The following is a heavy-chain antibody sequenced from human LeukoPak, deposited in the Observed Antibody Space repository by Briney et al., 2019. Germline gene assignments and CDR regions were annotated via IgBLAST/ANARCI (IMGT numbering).Heavy chain of an antibody. V-gene: IGHV4-59*01. CDR3: ASFPHDYGDYDDAFDY. CDR2: IYYSGST. Sequence: SETLSLTCTVSGGSISSYYWSWIRQPPGKGLEWIGYIYYSGSTNYNPSLKSRVTISVDTSKNQFSLKLSSVTAADTAVYYCASFPHDYGDYDDAFDYWGQGTLVTVSS. J-gene: IGHJ4*02. CDR1: GGSISSYY. D-gene: IGHD4-17*01.